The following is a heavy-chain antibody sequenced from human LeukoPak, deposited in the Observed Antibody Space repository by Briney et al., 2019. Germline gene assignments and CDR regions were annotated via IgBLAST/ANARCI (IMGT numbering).Heavy chain of an antibody. CDR2: ISSSGGTI. V-gene: IGHV3-48*03. D-gene: IGHD3-10*01. Sequence: GGSLRLSCAASGFTFSSYEMNWVCQAPGKGLEWVSYISSSGGTIYYADSVKGRFTISRDNAKNSLYLQMNSLRAEDTAVYYCARESYYYGSGAYDPWGQGTLVTVSS. CDR1: GFTFSSYE. J-gene: IGHJ5*02. CDR3: ARESYYYGSGAYDP.